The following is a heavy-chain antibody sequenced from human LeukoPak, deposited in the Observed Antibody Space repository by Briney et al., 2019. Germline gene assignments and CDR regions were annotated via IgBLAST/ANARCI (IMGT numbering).Heavy chain of an antibody. Sequence: PSETLSLTCTVSGGSITSYYWSWVRQPPGKGLECIGYIYYSGSTYYNPSLKSRVTISVDTSKNQFSLKLSSVTAADTAVYYCARVRRDGYNSPDYWGQGTLVTVSS. CDR1: GGSITSYY. D-gene: IGHD5-24*01. CDR3: ARVRRDGYNSPDY. J-gene: IGHJ4*02. CDR2: IYYSGST. V-gene: IGHV4-59*01.